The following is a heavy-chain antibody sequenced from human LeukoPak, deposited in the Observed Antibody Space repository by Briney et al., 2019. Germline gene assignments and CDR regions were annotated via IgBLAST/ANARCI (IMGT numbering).Heavy chain of an antibody. CDR2: IYPGDSDT. V-gene: IGHV5-51*01. CDR3: AMTTQYQLLSFDY. J-gene: IGHJ4*02. D-gene: IGHD2-2*01. Sequence: GESLKISCKGSGYSFTSYWIGWVRRMPGKGLEWMGIIYPGDSDTRYSPSFQGQVTISADKSISTAYLQWSSLKASDTAMYYCAMTTQYQLLSFDYWGQGTLVTVSS. CDR1: GYSFTSYW.